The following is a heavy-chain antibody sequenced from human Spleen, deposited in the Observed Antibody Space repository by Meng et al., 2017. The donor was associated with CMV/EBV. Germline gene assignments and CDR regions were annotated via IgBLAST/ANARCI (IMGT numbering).Heavy chain of an antibody. V-gene: IGHV3-30-3*01. CDR2: ISYDGSSK. J-gene: IGHJ6*02. CDR3: ARDPVYYYYGMDV. CDR1: GFTFSGYA. Sequence: GGSLRLSCAVSGFTFSGYAIHWVRQAPGKGLEWVAVISYDGSSKYYADSVQGRFIISRDNSKNTLYLQMNSLRAEDTGVYYCARDPVYYYYGMDVWGQGTTVTVSS.